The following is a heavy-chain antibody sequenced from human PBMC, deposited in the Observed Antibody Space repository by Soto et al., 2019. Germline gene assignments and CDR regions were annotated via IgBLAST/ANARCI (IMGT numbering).Heavy chain of an antibody. D-gene: IGHD4-17*01. CDR1: GGSISTGGYY. V-gene: IGHV4-31*03. CDR3: ATVRWALHDAFDI. J-gene: IGHJ3*02. CDR2: IYHSGMT. Sequence: QVQLQESGPGLVKPSQTLSLTCTVSGGSISTGGYYWSWIRQHPGRGLEWIGYIYHSGMTFSNPSLQSRVAISIDTSKNKFSLKLSSVTAADTAVYYCATVRWALHDAFDIWGQGTMVSVSS.